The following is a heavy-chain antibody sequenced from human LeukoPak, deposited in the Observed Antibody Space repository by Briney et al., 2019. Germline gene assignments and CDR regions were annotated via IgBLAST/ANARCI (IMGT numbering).Heavy chain of an antibody. Sequence: GGSLTLSCAVSGFTFSSYAMSWVRQAPGKGLEWVSGISGSGGSTYYADSVKGRFTISRDSSKNTVYLQMNSLRAEDTAVYYCARGLHYFDYWGQGTLVTVSS. J-gene: IGHJ4*02. V-gene: IGHV3-23*01. CDR3: ARGLHYFDY. CDR1: GFTFSSYA. CDR2: ISGSGGST.